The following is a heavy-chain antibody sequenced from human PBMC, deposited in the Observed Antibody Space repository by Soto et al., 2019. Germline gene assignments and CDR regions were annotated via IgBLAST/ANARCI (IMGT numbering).Heavy chain of an antibody. CDR3: ARPVIEKSGYFSTHDYGMDL. CDR1: GGSVSDYA. Sequence: QGHLVQSGTQVKKPGSSVRVSCRASGGSVSDYAINWVRQAPGQGLEWVGGVVPLFERTEYAQSLQGRVTITTDKLKTIFYMGLNSLKYEDPAVYYCARPVIEKSGYFSTHDYGMDLWGPGTKVTVSS. CDR2: VVPLFERT. D-gene: IGHD3-3*01. V-gene: IGHV1-69*06. J-gene: IGHJ6*02.